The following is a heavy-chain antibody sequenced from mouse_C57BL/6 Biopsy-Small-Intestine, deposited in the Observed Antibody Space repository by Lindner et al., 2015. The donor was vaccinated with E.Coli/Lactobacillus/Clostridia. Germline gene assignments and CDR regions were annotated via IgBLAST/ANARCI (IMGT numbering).Heavy chain of an antibody. Sequence: SVKVSCKASGFAFTGFYIHWVRQAPGQGLEWLGRINPYSGDTNYAQKFQDRVAMTRDTSISTAYMDLSRLTSDDTAVYYCAKTLVGRYYESSGAIDYWGQGTLVTVSS. CDR2: INPYSGDT. J-gene: IGHJ4*01. D-gene: IGHD2-4*01. CDR1: GFAFTGFY. CDR3: AKTLVGRYYESSGAIDY. V-gene: IGHV1-74*01.